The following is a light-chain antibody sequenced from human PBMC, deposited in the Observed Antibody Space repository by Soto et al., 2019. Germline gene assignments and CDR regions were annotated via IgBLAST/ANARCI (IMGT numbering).Light chain of an antibody. CDR2: GPS. Sequence: EIVLTQSPGTLSLSPGERATLACRASQSVRSSYLAWYQQKPGQAPRLLIYGPSTRATGIRDRFSGRGSGTDFTLTISSMEPDDFAMYYCQQYGSSPRFTFGPGTKVDIK. J-gene: IGKJ3*01. V-gene: IGKV3-20*01. CDR1: QSVRSSY. CDR3: QQYGSSPRFT.